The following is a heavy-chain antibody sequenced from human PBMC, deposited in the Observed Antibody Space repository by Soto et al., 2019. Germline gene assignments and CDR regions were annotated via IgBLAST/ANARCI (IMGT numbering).Heavy chain of an antibody. D-gene: IGHD5-12*01. V-gene: IGHV3-23*01. Sequence: PGGSLRLSCAASGFTFSSFAMTWVRQAPGKGLEWVSSVSVSGSDTHHADSVKGRFTISRDNSKNTIYLQMNSLRVEDTAVYYCARGGSYVDYWGQGTLVTVSS. CDR3: ARGGSYVDY. CDR2: VSVSGSDT. J-gene: IGHJ4*02. CDR1: GFTFSSFA.